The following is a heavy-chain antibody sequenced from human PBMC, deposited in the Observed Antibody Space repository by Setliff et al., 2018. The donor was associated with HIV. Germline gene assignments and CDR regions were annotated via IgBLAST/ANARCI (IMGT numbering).Heavy chain of an antibody. Sequence: PSETLSLTCAVSGGSMRSSGYSWTWIRQAPGKGLERVGYIYYNGNAYYNPSLKSRVTISVDRSKNQFSLKLSSVTAADTAVYYCARRGDFFYYAMDVWGQGTTVTVSS. CDR1: GGSMRSSGYS. J-gene: IGHJ6*02. CDR3: ARRGDFFYYAMDV. V-gene: IGHV4-30-2*01. CDR2: IYYNGNA.